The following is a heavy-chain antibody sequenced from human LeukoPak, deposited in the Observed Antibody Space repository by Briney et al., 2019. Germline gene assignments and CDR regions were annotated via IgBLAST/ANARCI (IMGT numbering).Heavy chain of an antibody. D-gene: IGHD3-3*01. J-gene: IGHJ4*02. CDR1: GYSISSGYY. Sequence: SETLSLTCPVSGYSISSGYYWGWIRQPPGKGLAWIGSIYHSGSTYYNPSLKSRVTISVDTSKNQCSLKLSSVTAADTAVYYCARDTGTSITIFGVVIGPIDYWGQGTLVTVSS. CDR2: IYHSGST. CDR3: ARDTGTSITIFGVVIGPIDY. V-gene: IGHV4-38-2*02.